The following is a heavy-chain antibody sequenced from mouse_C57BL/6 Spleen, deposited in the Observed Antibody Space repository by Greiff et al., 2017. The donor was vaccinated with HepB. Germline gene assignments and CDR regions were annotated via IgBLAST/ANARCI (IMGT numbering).Heavy chain of an antibody. CDR1: GYTFTSYW. CDR2: IHPNSGST. D-gene: IGHD4-1*01. Sequence: VKLMESGAELVKPGASVKLSCKASGYTFTSYWMHWVKQRPGQGLEWIGMIHPNSGSTNYNEKFKSKATLTVDKSSSTAYMQLSSLTSEDSAVYYCARGNWDEDFDYWGQGTTLTVSS. CDR3: ARGNWDEDFDY. J-gene: IGHJ2*01. V-gene: IGHV1-64*01.